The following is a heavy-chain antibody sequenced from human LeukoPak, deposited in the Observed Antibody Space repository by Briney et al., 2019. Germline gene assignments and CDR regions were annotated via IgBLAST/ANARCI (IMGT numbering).Heavy chain of an antibody. Sequence: ASVKVSCKASGYTFTSYGSSWVRQAPGQGLEWMGWISAYNGNTNYAQKLQGRVTMTTDTSTSTAYMELRGLRSDDTAVYYCARALTTVVTLNYYYGMDVWGQGTTVTVSS. J-gene: IGHJ6*02. V-gene: IGHV1-18*01. CDR2: ISAYNGNT. CDR1: GYTFTSYG. D-gene: IGHD4-23*01. CDR3: ARALTTVVTLNYYYGMDV.